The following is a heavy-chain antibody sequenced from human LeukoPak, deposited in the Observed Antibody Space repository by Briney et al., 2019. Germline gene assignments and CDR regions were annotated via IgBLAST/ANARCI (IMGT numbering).Heavy chain of an antibody. CDR3: AKPYYYGSRSYMDY. D-gene: IGHD3-10*01. V-gene: IGHV3-30*18. CDR1: GFTFSSYS. J-gene: IGHJ4*02. Sequence: GGSLRLSCAASGFTFSSYSMNWVRQAPGKGLEWVAVISYDGSNTYYADSVKGRFTISRDNSKNMLYLQMNSLRAEDTAVYYCAKPYYYGSRSYMDYWGQGTLVTVSS. CDR2: ISYDGSNT.